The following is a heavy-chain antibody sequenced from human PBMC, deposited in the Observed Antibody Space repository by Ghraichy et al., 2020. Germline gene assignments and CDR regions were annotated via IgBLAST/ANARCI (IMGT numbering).Heavy chain of an antibody. J-gene: IGHJ6*02. Sequence: GGSLRLSCAASGFTFSSYAMSWVRQAPGKGLEWVSAISGSGGSTYYADSVKGRFTISRDNSKNTLYLQMNSLRAEDTAVYYCAKGDYGDPIWYYYGMDVWGQGTTVTVSS. CDR2: ISGSGGST. CDR3: AKGDYGDPIWYYYGMDV. D-gene: IGHD4-17*01. CDR1: GFTFSSYA. V-gene: IGHV3-23*01.